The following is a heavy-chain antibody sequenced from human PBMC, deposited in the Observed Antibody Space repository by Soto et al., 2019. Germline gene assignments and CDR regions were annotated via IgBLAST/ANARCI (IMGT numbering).Heavy chain of an antibody. CDR1: GSVSTVFY. CDR2: IFPNSGAT. CDR3: ARGRSLKWNWFDR. V-gene: IGHV1-2*02. D-gene: IGHD2-15*01. J-gene: IGHJ5*02. Sequence: ASVKVSCKASGSVSTVFYLHWVRQAPGQGLEWMGWIFPNSGATNYALKFQARVTLARDTPLSTGYMHRTRLASDDTAVYYCARGRSLKWNWFDRWEQGTLVTVSS.